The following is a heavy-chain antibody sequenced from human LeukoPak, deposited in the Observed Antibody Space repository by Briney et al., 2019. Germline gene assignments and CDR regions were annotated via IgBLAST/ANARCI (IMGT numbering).Heavy chain of an antibody. J-gene: IGHJ5*02. Sequence: GGSLRLSCAASGFTFSSYAMSWVRQAPGKGLEWVSAISGSGGSTYYADSVKGRFTISRDNSKNTLYLQMNSLRAEDTAVYYCAKEVFRGLSRRGHNWFDPWGQGTLVTVSS. D-gene: IGHD3-3*01. CDR1: GFTFSSYA. V-gene: IGHV3-23*01. CDR2: ISGSGGST. CDR3: AKEVFRGLSRRGHNWFDP.